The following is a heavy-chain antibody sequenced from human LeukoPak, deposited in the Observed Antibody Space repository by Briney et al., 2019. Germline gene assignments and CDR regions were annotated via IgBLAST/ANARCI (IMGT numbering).Heavy chain of an antibody. D-gene: IGHD2-21*01. CDR2: ISGSGSSA. CDR1: GFTFSSYV. CDR3: APGIRGYYYYGMDV. Sequence: PGGSLRLSCAASGFTFSSYVVSWVRQTPGKGLEWVSAISGSGSSAYYGDSVKGRFTISRDNSKNTLYLQMNSLRAEDTAIYYCAPGIRGYYYYGMDVWGQGTTVTVSS. V-gene: IGHV3-23*01. J-gene: IGHJ6*02.